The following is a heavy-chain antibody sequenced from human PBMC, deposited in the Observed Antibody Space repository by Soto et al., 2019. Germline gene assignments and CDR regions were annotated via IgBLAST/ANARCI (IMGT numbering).Heavy chain of an antibody. D-gene: IGHD5-12*01. J-gene: IGHJ4*02. CDR1: GGSISSGVYY. Sequence: ILSLTCTVSGGSISSGVYYWSWIRQHPGKGLEWIGYIYYSGSTYYDPSLKSRVTISVDTSKNQFSLKLSSVTAADTAVFYCARDLGSGYDPGDYWGQGTLVTVSS. CDR2: IYYSGST. V-gene: IGHV4-31*03. CDR3: ARDLGSGYDPGDY.